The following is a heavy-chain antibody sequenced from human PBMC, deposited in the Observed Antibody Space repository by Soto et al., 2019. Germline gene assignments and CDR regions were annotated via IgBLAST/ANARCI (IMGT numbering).Heavy chain of an antibody. CDR2: IKNKANSYTK. J-gene: IGHJ4*02. CDR3: TRVRLGSSRAFAY. V-gene: IGHV3-72*01. D-gene: IGHD6-13*01. CDR1: GFTFSNHY. Sequence: EVQLVESGGGLVQPEGSLRLSCAASGFTFSNHYMDWVRQAPGKGLEWVGRIKNKANSYTKEYAAPVKDRFIISSDDSNDTLFLQMNRQKTDHTAVYYYTRVRLGSSRAFAYWGQGILYTASS.